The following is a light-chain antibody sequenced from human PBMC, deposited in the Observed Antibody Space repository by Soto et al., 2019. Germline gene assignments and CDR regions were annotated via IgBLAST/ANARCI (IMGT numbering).Light chain of an antibody. V-gene: IGLV2-14*01. J-gene: IGLJ1*01. CDR3: SSLTTRFTYV. CDR2: EVS. CDR1: SSDVGAYNY. Sequence: QSVLTQPASVSGSPGQSVAMSCSGTSSDVGAYNYVSWYQQHPGKAPKLLLSEVSNRPSGVSDRFSGSKSGNTASLTISGLQAEDEADYYCSSLTTRFTYVFGTGTKVTVL.